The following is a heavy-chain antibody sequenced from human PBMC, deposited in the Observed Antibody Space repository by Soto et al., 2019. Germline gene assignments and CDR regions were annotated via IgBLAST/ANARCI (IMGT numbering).Heavy chain of an antibody. CDR3: ASHYDLWTGYLSPVDY. Sequence: QVQLVESGGDLVKPGGSRRLSCAASGYTFSDYYLSWIRQAPGKGLEWISYIDTSSTKIYYADSVRGRFTISRDNGKNSLFLEMNNLRVEDTAVYFCASHYDLWTGYLSPVDYWGRGTLVTVSS. D-gene: IGHD3-3*01. CDR1: GYTFSDYY. J-gene: IGHJ4*02. CDR2: IDTSSTKI. V-gene: IGHV3-11*01.